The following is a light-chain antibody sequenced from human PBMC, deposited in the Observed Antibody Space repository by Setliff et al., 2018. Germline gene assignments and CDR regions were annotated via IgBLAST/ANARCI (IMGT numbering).Light chain of an antibody. V-gene: IGLV2-23*02. CDR1: SSDVGGYNY. Sequence: QSVLAQPASVSGSPGQSITISCTGTSSDVGGYNYVSWYQHHPGKAPKLMVYDVSERPSGVSNRFSGSKSGNTASLTISGLQAEDEADYYCCSYAGSSTVFGGGTQLTVL. CDR3: CSYAGSSTV. CDR2: DVS. J-gene: IGLJ2*01.